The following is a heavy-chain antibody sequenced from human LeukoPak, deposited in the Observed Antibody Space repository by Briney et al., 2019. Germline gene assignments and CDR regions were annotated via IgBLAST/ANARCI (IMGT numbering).Heavy chain of an antibody. D-gene: IGHD3-16*02. V-gene: IGHV3-9*01. CDR3: AKDGYNYYYMDV. J-gene: IGHJ6*03. Sequence: GRSLRLSCAGSGFNFDDYSMHWVRQPPGKGLEWVSGMSWNGDTIGYADSVKGRFTISRDNAKKTLYLQMNSLRVEDTAFYYCAKDGYNYYYMDVWGKGTTVTVSS. CDR2: MSWNGDTI. CDR1: GFNFDDYS.